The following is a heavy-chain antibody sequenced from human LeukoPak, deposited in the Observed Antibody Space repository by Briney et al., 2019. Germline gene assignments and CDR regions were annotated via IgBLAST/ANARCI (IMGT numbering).Heavy chain of an antibody. CDR1: GYTFTSYY. CDR2: INPSGGST. D-gene: IGHD1-26*01. Sequence: ASVKVSCKASGYTFTSYYMHWVRQAPGQGLEWMGIINPSGGSTSYAQKFQGRVTMTRDTSTSTVYMELCSLRSEDTAVYYCARGSSGSYSAHYYGMDVWGQGTTVTVSS. V-gene: IGHV1-46*01. J-gene: IGHJ6*02. CDR3: ARGSSGSYSAHYYGMDV.